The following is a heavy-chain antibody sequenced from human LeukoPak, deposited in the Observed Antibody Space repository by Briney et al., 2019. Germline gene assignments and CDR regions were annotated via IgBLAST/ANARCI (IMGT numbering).Heavy chain of an antibody. CDR1: GFTFSSYW. J-gene: IGHJ3*02. D-gene: IGHD6-19*01. CDR2: IKQDGSEK. Sequence: GGSLRLSCAASGFTFSSYWMSWVRQAPGKGLEWVANIKQDGSEKYYVDSVKGRFTISRDNAKNSLYLQMSSLRAEDTAVYYCAREIGGWFGAFDIWGQGTMVTVSS. V-gene: IGHV3-7*01. CDR3: AREIGGWFGAFDI.